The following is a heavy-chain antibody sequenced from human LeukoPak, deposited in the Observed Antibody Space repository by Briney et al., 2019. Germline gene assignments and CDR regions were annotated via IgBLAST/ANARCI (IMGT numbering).Heavy chain of an antibody. CDR2: IYSGGST. CDR1: GFTVSSNY. Sequence: HTGGSLRLSCAASGFTVSSNYMSWVRQAPGKGLEWVSVIYSGGSTYYADSVKGRFTISRDNSKNTLYLQMNSLRAEDTAVYYCARTKCSGGSCYYDYWGQGTLVTVSS. CDR3: ARTKCSGGSCYYDY. D-gene: IGHD2-15*01. V-gene: IGHV3-53*01. J-gene: IGHJ4*02.